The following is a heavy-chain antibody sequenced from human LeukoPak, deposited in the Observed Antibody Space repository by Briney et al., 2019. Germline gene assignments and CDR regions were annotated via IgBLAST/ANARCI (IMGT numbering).Heavy chain of an antibody. CDR1: GFTFSSYA. V-gene: IGHV3-23*01. J-gene: IGHJ4*02. D-gene: IGHD3-10*01. CDR3: AKISYYGSGSYYNPDTYFGY. CDR2: ISGSGGST. Sequence: GGSLRLSCAASGFTFSSYAMSWVRQAPGKGLEWVSAISGSGGSTYYADSVKGRFTISRDNSKNTLYLQMNSLRAEDTAVYYCAKISYYGSGSYYNPDTYFGYWGQGTLVTVSS.